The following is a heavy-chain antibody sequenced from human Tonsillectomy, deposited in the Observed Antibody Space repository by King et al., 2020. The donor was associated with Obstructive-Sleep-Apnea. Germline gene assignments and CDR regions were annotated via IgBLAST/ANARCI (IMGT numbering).Heavy chain of an antibody. J-gene: IGHJ6*02. CDR3: AKDTLGGNLMVRGVRGWDYGMDV. CDR2: ISGSGGST. CDR1: GFTFSSYA. D-gene: IGHD3-10*01. Sequence: VQLVESGGGLVQPGGSLRLSCAASGFTFSSYAMSWVRQAPGKGLEWVSAISGSGGSTYYADSVKGRFTISRDNSKNTLDLQMNSLRAEDTAVYYCAKDTLGGNLMVRGVRGWDYGMDVWGQGTTVTVSS. V-gene: IGHV3-23*04.